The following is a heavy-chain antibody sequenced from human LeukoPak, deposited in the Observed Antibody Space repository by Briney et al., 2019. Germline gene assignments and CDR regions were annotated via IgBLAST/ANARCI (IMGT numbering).Heavy chain of an antibody. D-gene: IGHD3-10*01. CDR1: GYSISSGYY. CDR2: IYHSGST. CDR3: ARVGYSSSGNYYNDRGAFDY. V-gene: IGHV4-38-2*02. J-gene: IGHJ4*02. Sequence: SSETLSLTCTVSGYSISSGYYWGWIRQPPGKGLEWIGSIYHSGSTYYNPSLKSRVTISVDTSKNQFSLKLSSVTAADTAVYYCARVGYSSSGNYYNDRGAFDYWGQGTLVTVSS.